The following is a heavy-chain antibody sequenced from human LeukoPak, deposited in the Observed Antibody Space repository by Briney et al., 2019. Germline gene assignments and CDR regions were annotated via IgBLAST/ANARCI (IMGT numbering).Heavy chain of an antibody. CDR3: ASDQDFRSGLYRRDLDS. J-gene: IGHJ4*02. V-gene: IGHV7-4-1*02. CDR1: GYTFTSYC. CDR2: INTNTGKP. Sequence: PRASVKVSCKASGYTFTSYCINWVRRAPGQGLEWMGWINTNTGKPTYAQGFTGRFAFSLDTSVSTAYLQISSLKAEDTAVYYCASDQDFRSGLYRRDLDSWGQGTLVTVSS. D-gene: IGHD3-3*01.